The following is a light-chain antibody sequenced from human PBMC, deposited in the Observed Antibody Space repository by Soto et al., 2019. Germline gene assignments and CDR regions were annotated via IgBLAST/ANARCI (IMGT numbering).Light chain of an antibody. CDR2: GHS. Sequence: QSVLTQPASVSGAPGQRVTISCTGSSSNIGAGYDVHWYQQLPGTAPKLLIYGHSNRPSGVPNRFSGSKSGTSASLTITGLQAEDEADYYCQSYNSSLRVVFGGGTKLTVL. CDR1: SSNIGAGYD. J-gene: IGLJ3*02. CDR3: QSYNSSLRVV. V-gene: IGLV1-40*01.